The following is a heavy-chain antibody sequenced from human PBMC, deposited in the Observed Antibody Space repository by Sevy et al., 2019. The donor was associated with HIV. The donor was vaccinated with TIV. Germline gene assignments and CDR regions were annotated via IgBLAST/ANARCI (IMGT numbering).Heavy chain of an antibody. CDR1: GFSFSSDA. Sequence: GGSLRLSCVGSGFSFSSDAMSWVRQAPGKGLQWVATVRASGGNTYYADSVRGRFSITRDNSKNTLYVKMNSLRAEDTAVYYCARVGGGGYFDPWSGYLEFDPWGQGTLVTVSS. CDR3: ARVGGGGYFDPWSGYLEFDP. CDR2: VRASGGNT. V-gene: IGHV3-23*01. J-gene: IGHJ5*02. D-gene: IGHD3-3*01.